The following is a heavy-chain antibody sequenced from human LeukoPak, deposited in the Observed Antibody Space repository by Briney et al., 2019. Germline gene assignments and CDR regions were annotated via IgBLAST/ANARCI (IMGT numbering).Heavy chain of an antibody. CDR1: GFPFSAYA. CDR2: ISASGDTT. J-gene: IGHJ4*02. V-gene: IGHV3-23*01. CDR3: AKESLRWHSYGFDN. D-gene: IGHD5-18*01. Sequence: PGGSLRLSCAASGFPFSAYAMSWVRQAPGKGLEWVSAISASGDTTYYADSVRGRFTISRDNSKNTLYLQMNSLRAGDTALYYCAKESLRWHSYGFDNWGQGTLVTVSS.